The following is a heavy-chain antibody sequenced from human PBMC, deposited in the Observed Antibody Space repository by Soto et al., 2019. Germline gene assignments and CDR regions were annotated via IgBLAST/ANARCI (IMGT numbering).Heavy chain of an antibody. CDR2: IKSKTDGGTT. Sequence: GGSLRLSCAASGFIFSDAWINWVRQAPGKGLEWVGRIKSKTDGGTTDFAAPVKGRFAIPRDDSRDVVYMEMYSLKTDDTAVYYCTRERWDYGDPKWYFDLWGRGTLVTVSS. CDR1: GFIFSDAW. D-gene: IGHD4-17*01. V-gene: IGHV3-15*07. J-gene: IGHJ2*01. CDR3: TRERWDYGDPKWYFDL.